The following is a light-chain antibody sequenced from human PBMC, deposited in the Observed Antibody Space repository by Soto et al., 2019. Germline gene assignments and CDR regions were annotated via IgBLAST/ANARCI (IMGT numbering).Light chain of an antibody. Sequence: QSALTQPASVSGSPGQSITISCTGTSSDVGNYNAVSWYQQNPGKAPKLMIYDVTNRPSGISNRFSGSESGNTASLTISGLQAEDESDYYCTSYTSSSTIVFGTGTKLTVL. J-gene: IGLJ1*01. V-gene: IGLV2-14*01. CDR2: DVT. CDR3: TSYTSSSTIV. CDR1: SSDVGNYNA.